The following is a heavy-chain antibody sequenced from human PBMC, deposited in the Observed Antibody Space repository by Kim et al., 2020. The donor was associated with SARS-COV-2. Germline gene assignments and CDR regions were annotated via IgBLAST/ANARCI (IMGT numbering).Heavy chain of an antibody. CDR2: IIPIFGTA. CDR3: ARGTTMIVVVMPSGGMDV. CDR1: GGTFSSYA. Sequence: SVKVSCKASGGTFSSYAISWVRQAPGQGLEWMGGIIPIFGTANYAQKFQGRVTITADESTSTAYMELSSLRSEDTAVYYCARGTTMIVVVMPSGGMDVWGQGTTVTVSS. V-gene: IGHV1-69*13. J-gene: IGHJ6*02. D-gene: IGHD3-22*01.